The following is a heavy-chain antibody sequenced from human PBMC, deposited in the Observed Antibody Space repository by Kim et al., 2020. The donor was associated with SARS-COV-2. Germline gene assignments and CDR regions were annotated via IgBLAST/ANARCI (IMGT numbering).Heavy chain of an antibody. J-gene: IGHJ4*02. CDR3: VKQRGFASNYFDY. Sequence: YGDAVQGRVTISRDKSKSTLYLQMSSLRAEDTALYYCVKQRGFASNYFDYWGQGAQVTVSS. D-gene: IGHD5-12*01. V-gene: IGHV3-23*01.